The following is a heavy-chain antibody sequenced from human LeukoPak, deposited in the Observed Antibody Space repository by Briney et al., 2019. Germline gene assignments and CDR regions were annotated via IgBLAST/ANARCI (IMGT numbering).Heavy chain of an antibody. J-gene: IGHJ4*02. V-gene: IGHV3-23*01. D-gene: IGHD3-22*01. CDR1: GFTFSSYA. Sequence: GGSLRLSCAASGFTFSSYAMSWVRQAPGKGLEWVSAISGSGGSTYYADSVKGRFTISRDNSKNTLYLQMNSLRAEDTAVYYCAKFPREYYDSGGYPYWGQGTLVTVSS. CDR2: ISGSGGST. CDR3: AKFPREYYDSGGYPY.